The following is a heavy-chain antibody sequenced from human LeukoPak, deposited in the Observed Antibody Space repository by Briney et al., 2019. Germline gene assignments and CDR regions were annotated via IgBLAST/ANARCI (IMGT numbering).Heavy chain of an antibody. Sequence: SETLSLTCTVSNDSISGGDYYWSWIRQSPGKGLEWIGYIYYSGSTYYNPSLKSRVTISVDTSKNQFSLKLSSVTAADTAVYYCARRGQLVAFWFDPWGQGTLVTVSS. D-gene: IGHD6-6*01. J-gene: IGHJ5*02. CDR2: IYYSGST. V-gene: IGHV4-30-4*08. CDR1: NDSISGGDYY. CDR3: ARRGQLVAFWFDP.